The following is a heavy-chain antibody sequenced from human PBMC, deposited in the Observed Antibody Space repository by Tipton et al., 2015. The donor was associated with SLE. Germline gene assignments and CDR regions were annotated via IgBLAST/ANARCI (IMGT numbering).Heavy chain of an antibody. CDR1: GGSINSHY. D-gene: IGHD3-16*01. Sequence: TLSLTCSVSGGSINSHYSSWVRQSPGQGLEWIGYVYSNGNTKYNAALKSRVTISAGPSENQFSLTLTSVTAADTAIYYCARGNMVAFGGAAAFDLWGQGTAIIVSS. V-gene: IGHV4-59*11. CDR3: ARGNMVAFGGAAAFDL. J-gene: IGHJ3*01. CDR2: VYSNGNT.